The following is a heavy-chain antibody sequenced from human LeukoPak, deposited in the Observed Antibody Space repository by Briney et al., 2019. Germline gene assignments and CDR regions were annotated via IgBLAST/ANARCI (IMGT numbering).Heavy chain of an antibody. Sequence: SETLSLTCAVYGGSFSGYYWSWIRQPQGKGLEWIGEINHSGSTNYNPSLKSRVTISVDTSKNQFSLKLSSVTAADTAVYYCARGHYYGSGSYYHGGYYYGMDVWGKGTTVTVSS. CDR3: ARGHYYGSGSYYHGGYYYGMDV. D-gene: IGHD3-10*01. J-gene: IGHJ6*04. CDR1: GGSFSGYY. V-gene: IGHV4-34*01. CDR2: INHSGST.